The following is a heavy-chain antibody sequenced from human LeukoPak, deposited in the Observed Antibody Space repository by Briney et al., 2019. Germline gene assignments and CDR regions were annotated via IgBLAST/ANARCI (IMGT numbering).Heavy chain of an antibody. V-gene: IGHV3-21*01. J-gene: IGHJ4*02. CDR2: ISGGGEDT. CDR3: ARGKNYVDFDY. D-gene: IGHD3-16*01. CDR1: GFSFRSFA. Sequence: GGSLRLSCTASGFSFRSFAMSWVRQAPGQGLEWVSSISGGGEDTYYADSVRGRFTISRDNAKNSLYLQMNSLRAEDTAVYYCARGKNYVDFDYWGQGTLVTVSS.